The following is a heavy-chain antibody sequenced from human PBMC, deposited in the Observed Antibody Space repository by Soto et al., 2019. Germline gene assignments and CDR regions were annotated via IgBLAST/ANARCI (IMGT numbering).Heavy chain of an antibody. V-gene: IGHV4-39*01. CDR1: GGSISSSSYY. D-gene: IGHD3-10*01. Sequence: PSETLSLTCTVSGGSISSSSYYWGWIRQPPGKGLEWIGSIYYSGSTYYNPSLKSRVTVSVDTSKNQFSLKLSSVTAADTAVYYCARSVGAFVRGELDYWGQGTLVTVSS. CDR3: ARSVGAFVRGELDY. J-gene: IGHJ4*02. CDR2: IYYSGST.